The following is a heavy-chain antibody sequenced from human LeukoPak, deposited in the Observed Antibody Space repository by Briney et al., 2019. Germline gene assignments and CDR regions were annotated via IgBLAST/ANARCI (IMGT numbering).Heavy chain of an antibody. CDR2: ISYDGSNK. CDR1: GFTVSSYS. Sequence: PGGSLRLSCTVSGFTVSSYSIHWVRQAPGKGLEWVAVISYDGSNKYYADSVKGRFTISRDNSKNTLYLEMNSLRTEDTAVYYCAKGGLQTRNWYFALWGRGTLVTVSS. D-gene: IGHD5-18*01. V-gene: IGHV3-30*18. CDR3: AKGGLQTRNWYFAL. J-gene: IGHJ2*01.